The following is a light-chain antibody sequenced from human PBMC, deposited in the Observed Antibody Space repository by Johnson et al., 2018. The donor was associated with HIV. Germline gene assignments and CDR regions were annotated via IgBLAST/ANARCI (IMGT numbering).Light chain of an antibody. J-gene: IGLJ1*01. CDR1: SFNIGINF. CDR3: GTWDSSLRGFV. Sequence: QSVLTQPPSVSAAPGQRVTISCSGSSFNIGINFVSWYQQVPGTAPKLLICESNKRPSAIPDRFSGSKSGTSALLGITGLQTGDEADYYCGTWDSSLRGFVFGLATKVTVL. V-gene: IGLV1-51*02. CDR2: ESN.